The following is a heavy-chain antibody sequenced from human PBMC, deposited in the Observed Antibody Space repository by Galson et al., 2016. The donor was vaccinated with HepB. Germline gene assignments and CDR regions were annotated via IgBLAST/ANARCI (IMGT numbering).Heavy chain of an antibody. V-gene: IGHV3-23*01. D-gene: IGHD1-26*01. Sequence: SLRLSCAGSGFSFRHYAMNWVRQAPGKGLEWVSSVSGGGGGTDYADSVKGRFVISRDNSQNTVSLHMSGLRAEDTAIYYCAKGTGAMKVIDGRYSYYGLDVWGQGTAVTVAS. CDR1: GFSFRHYA. J-gene: IGHJ6*02. CDR2: VSGGGGGT. CDR3: AKGTGAMKVIDGRYSYYGLDV.